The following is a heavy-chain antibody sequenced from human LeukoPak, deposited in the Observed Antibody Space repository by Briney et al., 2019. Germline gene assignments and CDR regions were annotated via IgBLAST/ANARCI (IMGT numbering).Heavy chain of an antibody. J-gene: IGHJ4*02. V-gene: IGHV1-69*13. CDR3: AREVGALKIFDY. CDR1: GGSFSSYA. CDR2: IIPIFGTA. D-gene: IGHD1-26*01. Sequence: ASVKVSFKASGGSFSSYAISWVRQAPGQGLEWMGGIIPIFGTANYAQKFQGRVTITADESTSTADMELSSLRSEDTAVYYCAREVGALKIFDYWGQGTLVTVSS.